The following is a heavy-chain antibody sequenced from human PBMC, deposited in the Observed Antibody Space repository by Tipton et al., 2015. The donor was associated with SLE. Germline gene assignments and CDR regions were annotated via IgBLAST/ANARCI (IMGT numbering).Heavy chain of an antibody. V-gene: IGHV4-34*01. Sequence: LRLSCAVYGGSFSGYYWSWIRQPPGKGLEWIGEINHSGSTNYNPSLKSRVTISVDTSKNHFSLKLSSVTAADTAVYYCASIVVVAATGDGSYFDYWGQGTLVTVSS. D-gene: IGHD2-15*01. CDR3: ASIVVVAATGDGSYFDY. CDR1: GGSFSGYY. J-gene: IGHJ4*02. CDR2: INHSGST.